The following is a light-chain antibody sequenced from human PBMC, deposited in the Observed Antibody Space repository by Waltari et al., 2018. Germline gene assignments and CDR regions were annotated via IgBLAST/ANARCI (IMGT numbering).Light chain of an antibody. CDR3: QQRSSWPS. CDR2: DAS. V-gene: IGKV3-11*01. J-gene: IGKJ4*01. CDR1: QSVTRY. Sequence: IVLTQSPATLSLSPGERATLSCRASQSVTRYLAWYQQKPGQAPRLLISDASNRAAGIPARFSGSGFETDFTLTISSLEPEDSAVYYCQQRSSWPSFGGGTKVEIK.